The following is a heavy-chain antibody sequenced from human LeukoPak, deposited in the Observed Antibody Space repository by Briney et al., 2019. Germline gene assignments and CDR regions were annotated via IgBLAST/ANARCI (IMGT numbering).Heavy chain of an antibody. J-gene: IGHJ4*02. V-gene: IGHV1-69*01. CDR2: IIPIFGTA. Sequence: SVKVSCKASGGTFSSYAISWVRQAPGQGLEWMGGIIPIFGTANYAQKFQGRVTITADESTSTAYMELSSLRSEDTAVYYCARDGGYSSGWYYFDYWGQGTLVTASS. CDR3: ARDGGYSSGWYYFDY. CDR1: GGTFSSYA. D-gene: IGHD6-19*01.